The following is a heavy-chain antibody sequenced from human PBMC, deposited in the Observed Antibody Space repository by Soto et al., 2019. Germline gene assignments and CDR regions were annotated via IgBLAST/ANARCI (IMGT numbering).Heavy chain of an antibody. CDR2: ISSSSSYI. J-gene: IGHJ4*02. D-gene: IGHD6-19*01. Sequence: EVQLVESGGGLVKPGGSLRLSCAASGFTFSSNSMNWVRQAPGKGLEWVSSISSSSSYIYHADSVKGRFTISRDNAKNSLYLQMNSLRAEDTAVYYCARDRTSTLSRGTSFDYWGQGTLVTVSS. CDR3: ARDRTSTLSRGTSFDY. V-gene: IGHV3-21*01. CDR1: GFTFSSNS.